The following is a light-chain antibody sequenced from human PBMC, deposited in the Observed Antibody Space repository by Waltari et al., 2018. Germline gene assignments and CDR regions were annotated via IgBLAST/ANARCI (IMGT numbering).Light chain of an antibody. CDR1: SSAFGGYNY. CDR3: SSYAGDITLL. CDR2: EVS. J-gene: IGLJ1*01. V-gene: IGLV2-14*01. Sequence: QSALTQPATVSGSPGQSITISCTGTSSAFGGYNYVSWYQQHPGKAPKPIISEVSNRPSGVSNRLSGSKSGNTASLTISGLQTEDEADYYCSSYAGDITLLFGTGTKVSVL.